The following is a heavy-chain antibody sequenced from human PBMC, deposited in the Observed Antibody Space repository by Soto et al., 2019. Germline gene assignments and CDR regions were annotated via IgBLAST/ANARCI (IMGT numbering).Heavy chain of an antibody. CDR3: ARDSRLTTVTSGGVDY. D-gene: IGHD4-17*01. CDR1: GFTFSDYY. V-gene: IGHV3-11*01. J-gene: IGHJ4*02. CDR2: ISSSGSTI. Sequence: QVQLVESGGGLVKPGGSLRLSCAASGFTFSDYYMSWIRQAPGKGLEWVSYISSSGSTIYYADSVKGRFTISRDNAKNTLYLQMNSLRAEDTAVYYCARDSRLTTVTSGGVDYWGQRTLVTVSS.